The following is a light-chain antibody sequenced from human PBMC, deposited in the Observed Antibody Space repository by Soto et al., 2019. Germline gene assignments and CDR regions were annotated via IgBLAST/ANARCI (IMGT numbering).Light chain of an antibody. CDR2: EVS. V-gene: IGLV2-18*01. CDR3: SLYTSSSTFVV. CDR1: SSDVGSYNR. J-gene: IGLJ2*01. Sequence: QSALTQPPSVSGSPGQSVTISCTGTSSDVGSYNRVSWYQQPPGTAPKLMIYEVSNRPSGVPDRFSGSKSGNTASLTISGLQAEDEADYYCSLYTSSSTFVVFGGGTKVNVL.